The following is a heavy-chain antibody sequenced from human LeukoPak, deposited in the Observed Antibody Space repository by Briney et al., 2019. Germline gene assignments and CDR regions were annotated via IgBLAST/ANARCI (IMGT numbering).Heavy chain of an antibody. V-gene: IGHV1-2*02. CDR2: INPNSGGT. Sequence: GASVKVSCKASGYTFTGYYMHWVRQAPGQGLEWMGWINPNSGGTTYAQKFQGRVTVTRDTSISTAHMELSRLRSDDTAVYYCARVATIAVAGTVPDYFNFWGQGTPVTVSS. CDR3: ARVATIAVAGTVPDYFNF. CDR1: GYTFTGYY. J-gene: IGHJ4*02. D-gene: IGHD6-19*01.